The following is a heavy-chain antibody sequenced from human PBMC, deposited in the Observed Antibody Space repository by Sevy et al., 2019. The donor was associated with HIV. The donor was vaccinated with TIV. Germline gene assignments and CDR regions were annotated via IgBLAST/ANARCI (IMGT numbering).Heavy chain of an antibody. Sequence: GALRLSCAASGFTFRTYSMNWVRQAPGKGLEWLSYISRSSRTIYYADSVEGRFTISRDNAKNSLYLQINSLRAEDTAVYYCARAYSGGWPQGAWTDYWGQGTLVTVSS. CDR1: GFTFRTYS. CDR3: ARAYSGGWPQGAWTDY. V-gene: IGHV3-48*01. J-gene: IGHJ4*02. D-gene: IGHD6-19*01. CDR2: ISRSSRTI.